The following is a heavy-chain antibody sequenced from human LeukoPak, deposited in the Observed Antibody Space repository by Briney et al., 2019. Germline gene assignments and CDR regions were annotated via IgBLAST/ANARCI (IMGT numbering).Heavy chain of an antibody. Sequence: ASVKVSCKVSGYTLTELSMHWVRQAPGKGLEWRGGFDPEDGETIYAQKFQGRVTMTEDTSTDTAYMELSSLRSEDTAVYYCATDYYDSSGLMDYWGQGTLVTVSS. J-gene: IGHJ4*02. CDR2: FDPEDGET. CDR1: GYTLTELS. CDR3: ATDYYDSSGLMDY. D-gene: IGHD3-22*01. V-gene: IGHV1-24*01.